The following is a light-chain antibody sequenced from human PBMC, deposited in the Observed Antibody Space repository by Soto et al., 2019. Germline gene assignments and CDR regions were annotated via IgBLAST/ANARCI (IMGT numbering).Light chain of an antibody. CDR1: QSVNSNY. CDR2: GVS. V-gene: IGKV3-20*01. Sequence: EIVLTQSPGTLSLSPGERATLSCRASQSVNSNYVAWYQQKPGQAPRLLIYGVSRRATGIPDRFSGSGSATDFTLTISRLEPEDFAVYYCQQYGTSPPLTFGGGTKVEMK. CDR3: QQYGTSPPLT. J-gene: IGKJ4*01.